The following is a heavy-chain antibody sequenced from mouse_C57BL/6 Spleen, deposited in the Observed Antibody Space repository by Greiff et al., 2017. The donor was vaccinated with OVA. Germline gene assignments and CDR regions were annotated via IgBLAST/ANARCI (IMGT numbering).Heavy chain of an antibody. V-gene: IGHV1-54*01. CDR2: INPGSGGT. D-gene: IGHD1-1*01. J-gene: IGHJ1*03. Sequence: QVQLKHSGAELVRPGTSVKVSCKASGYAFTSYLIEWVKQRPGQGLEWIGVINPGSGGTNYNEKFKGKATLTADKSSSTAYMQLSSLTSEDSAVYFCARRYCGSRGYFDVWGTGTTVTVSS. CDR1: GYAFTSYL. CDR3: ARRYCGSRGYFDV.